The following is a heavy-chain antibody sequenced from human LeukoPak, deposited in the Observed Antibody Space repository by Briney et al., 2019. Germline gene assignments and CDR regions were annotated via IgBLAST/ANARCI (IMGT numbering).Heavy chain of an antibody. CDR3: ASSRFLEWLLPDPAAFDI. J-gene: IGHJ3*02. CDR2: IYTSGST. V-gene: IGHV4-4*07. CDR1: GGSISSYY. D-gene: IGHD3-3*01. Sequence: SETLSLTCTVSGGSISSYYWSWIRQPAGKGLEWIGRIYTSGSTNYNPSLKSRPTISVDKSKNQFSLKLSSVTAADTPVYYCASSRFLEWLLPDPAAFDIWGQGTMVTVSS.